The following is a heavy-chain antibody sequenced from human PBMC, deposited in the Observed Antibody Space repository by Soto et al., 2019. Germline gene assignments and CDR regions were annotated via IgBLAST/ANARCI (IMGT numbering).Heavy chain of an antibody. Sequence: SETLSVTCAVSGVSIGSHDWWTWVRQPPGKGLEWIGESHQSGNTNYNSSLESRVTISLDKSKNHFSLQLSSVTVADTAVYYCATRDTGRVYWGQGTLVTVSS. J-gene: IGHJ4*02. D-gene: IGHD5-18*01. CDR2: SHQSGNT. CDR3: ATRDTGRVY. V-gene: IGHV4-4*02. CDR1: GVSIGSHDW.